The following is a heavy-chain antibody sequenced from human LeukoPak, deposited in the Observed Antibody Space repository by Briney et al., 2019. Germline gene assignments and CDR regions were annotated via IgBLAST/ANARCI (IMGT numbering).Heavy chain of an antibody. CDR1: GYTFTGYY. V-gene: IGHV1-2*02. D-gene: IGHD5-12*01. Sequence: ASVKVSCKVSGYTFTGYYMHWVRQAPGQGLEWMGWINTNSGGTNYAQKFQGRVTMTRDTSVSTAYMDLSSLRSDDTAVYYCARLSGYDWESFYDYWGQGTLVTVSS. J-gene: IGHJ4*02. CDR3: ARLSGYDWESFYDY. CDR2: INTNSGGT.